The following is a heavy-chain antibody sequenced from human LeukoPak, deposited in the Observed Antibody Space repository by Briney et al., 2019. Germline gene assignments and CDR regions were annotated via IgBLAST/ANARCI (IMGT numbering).Heavy chain of an antibody. CDR3: ARGTLWSTQYYYGSGSPKEFDY. CDR2: IIPIFGTA. Sequence: SVKVSCKASGGTFSSYAISWVRQAPGQGLEWMGGIIPIFGTANYAQKFQGRVTITADESTSTAYMELSSLRSEDTAVYYCARGTLWSTQYYYGSGSPKEFDYWGQGTLVTVSS. D-gene: IGHD3-10*01. V-gene: IGHV1-69*13. J-gene: IGHJ4*02. CDR1: GGTFSSYA.